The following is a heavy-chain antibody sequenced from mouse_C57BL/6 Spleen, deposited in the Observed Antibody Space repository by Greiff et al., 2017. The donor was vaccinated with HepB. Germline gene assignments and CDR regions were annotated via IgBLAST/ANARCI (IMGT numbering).Heavy chain of an antibody. CDR1: GFSFNTYA. V-gene: IGHV10-1*01. D-gene: IGHD2-5*01. CDR3: VRPHPAYSNGFAY. J-gene: IGHJ3*01. Sequence: EVQGVESGGGLVQPKGSLKLSCAASGFSFNTYAMNWVRQAPGKGLEWVARIRSKSNNYATYYADSVKDRFTISRDDSESMLYLQMNNLKAEDTAMYYCVRPHPAYSNGFAYWGQGTLVTVSA. CDR2: IRSKSNNYAT.